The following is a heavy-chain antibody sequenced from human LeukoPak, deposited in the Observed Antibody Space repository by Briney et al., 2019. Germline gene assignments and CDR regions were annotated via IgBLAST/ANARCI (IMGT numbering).Heavy chain of an antibody. J-gene: IGHJ6*02. Sequence: PGGSLRLSCAASGFTFSSYGMHWVRQAPGKGLEWVAVISYDGSNKYYPDSVKGRFTISRDNSKNSLYLQMNSLRTEDTAVYYCAKDMIFGSGTSMDVWGQGTTVTVSS. D-gene: IGHD3/OR15-3a*01. CDR3: AKDMIFGSGTSMDV. V-gene: IGHV3-30*18. CDR1: GFTFSSYG. CDR2: ISYDGSNK.